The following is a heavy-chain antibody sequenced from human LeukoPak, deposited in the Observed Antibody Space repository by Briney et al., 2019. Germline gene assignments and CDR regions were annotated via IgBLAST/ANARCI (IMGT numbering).Heavy chain of an antibody. CDR3: ARDLPDYGEHFDY. D-gene: IGHD4-17*01. CDR1: GFTFSSYA. J-gene: IGHJ4*02. V-gene: IGHV3-30-3*01. CDR2: ISYDGSNK. Sequence: GGSLRLSCAASGFTFSSYAMHWVRQAPGKGLEWVAVISYDGSNKYYADSVKGRFTISRDNSKNTLYLQMNSLRAEDTAVYYCARDLPDYGEHFDYWGQGTLVTVSS.